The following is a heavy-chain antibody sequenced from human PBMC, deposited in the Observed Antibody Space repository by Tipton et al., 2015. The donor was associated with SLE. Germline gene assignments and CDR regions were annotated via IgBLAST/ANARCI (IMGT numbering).Heavy chain of an antibody. V-gene: IGHV4-59*01. Sequence: TLSLTCSVSGGSISSNYWSWIRQPPGKALEWIGYINDSGNTNYNPSLESRVTISLDTSKNQFSLKLSSVTGADTAVYYCAREAAISPVDAFDIWGQGTMVSVSS. J-gene: IGHJ3*02. D-gene: IGHD2-2*02. CDR1: GGSISSNY. CDR2: INDSGNT. CDR3: AREAAISPVDAFDI.